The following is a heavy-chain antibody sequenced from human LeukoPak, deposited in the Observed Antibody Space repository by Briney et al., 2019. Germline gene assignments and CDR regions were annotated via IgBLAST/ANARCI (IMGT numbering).Heavy chain of an antibody. V-gene: IGHV3-73*01. J-gene: IGHJ6*02. CDR1: GFTFSGSA. Sequence: GGSLRLSCAASGFTFSGSAMHWVRQASGKGLEWVGRIRSKANSYATAYAASVKGRFTISRDDSKDTAYLQMNSLKTEDTAVYYCTRLGLAVAGPYYYYYGMDVWGQGTMVTVSS. CDR3: TRLGLAVAGPYYYYYGMDV. D-gene: IGHD6-19*01. CDR2: IRSKANSYAT.